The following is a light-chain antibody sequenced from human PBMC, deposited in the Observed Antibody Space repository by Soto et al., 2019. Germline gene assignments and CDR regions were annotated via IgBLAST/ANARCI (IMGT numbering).Light chain of an antibody. CDR1: QSVYSM. CDR2: DAS. Sequence: GMTQSPATLSVSPGERATLSCRASQSVYSMLAWYQQKPGQAPRLLIYDASTRATGIPASFSGSGSGTEFTLTISSLQSQDFAVYYCQQYYKWPLTFGGGTKVDIK. CDR3: QQYYKWPLT. V-gene: IGKV3-15*01. J-gene: IGKJ4*01.